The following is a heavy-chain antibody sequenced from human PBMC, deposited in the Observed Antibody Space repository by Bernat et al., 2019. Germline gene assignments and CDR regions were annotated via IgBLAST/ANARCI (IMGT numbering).Heavy chain of an antibody. J-gene: IGHJ4*02. CDR2: ISGSGGST. CDR3: AKDPRYCTNGVCSQGSFDY. CDR1: GFTFSSYA. V-gene: IGHV3-23*01. Sequence: EVQLLESGGGLVQPGGSLRLSCAASGFTFSSYAMSWVRQAPGKGLEWVSAISGSGGSTYYADSVKGRFTISRDNSKNTLYLQMNSLRAEDTAVYYCAKDPRYCTNGVCSQGSFDYWGQGTLVTVSS. D-gene: IGHD2-8*01.